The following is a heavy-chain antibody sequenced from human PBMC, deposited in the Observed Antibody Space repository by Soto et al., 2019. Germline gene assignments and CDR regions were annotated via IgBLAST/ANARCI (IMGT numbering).Heavy chain of an antibody. CDR2: ISSYGSNE. J-gene: IGHJ6*02. D-gene: IGHD1-1*01. CDR1: GFNFRTYG. CDR3: AKPILEHDSYFYNGMDV. Sequence: PGGSLRLSCAASGFNFRTYGMYWVRQAPGKGLEWVAVISSYGSNEYYADSVKGRFTISRQNSKSTVYLQMNSLRAEDTAVYYCAKPILEHDSYFYNGMDVWGQGTTVTVSS. V-gene: IGHV3-30*18.